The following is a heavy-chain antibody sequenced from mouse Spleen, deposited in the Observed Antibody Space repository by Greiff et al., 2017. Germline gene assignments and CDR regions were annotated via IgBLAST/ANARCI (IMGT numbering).Heavy chain of an antibody. CDR1: GFTFSSYA. CDR2: ISSGGSYT. J-gene: IGHJ2*01. D-gene: IGHD1-1*01. V-gene: IGHV5-9-3*01. CDR3: ARRYYYGSSFDY. Sequence: EVQGVESGGGLVKPGGSLKLSCAASGFTFSSYAMSWVRQTPEKRLEWVATISSGGSYTYYPDSVKGRFTISRDNAKNTLYLQMSSLRSEDTAMYYCARRYYYGSSFDYWGQGTTLTVSS.